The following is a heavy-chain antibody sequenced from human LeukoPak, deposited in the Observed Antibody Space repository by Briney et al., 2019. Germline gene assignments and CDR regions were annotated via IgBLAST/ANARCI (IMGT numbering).Heavy chain of an antibody. D-gene: IGHD6-19*01. V-gene: IGHV4-39*07. CDR1: GGSISSSSYY. CDR3: ARGAVASYYFDY. Sequence: PSETLSLTCTVSGGSISSSSYYWGWIRQPPGKGLEWIGSIYYSGSTYYNPSLKSRVTISVDTSKNQFSLKLSSVTAADTAVYYCARGAVASYYFDYWGQGTLVTVSS. CDR2: IYYSGST. J-gene: IGHJ4*02.